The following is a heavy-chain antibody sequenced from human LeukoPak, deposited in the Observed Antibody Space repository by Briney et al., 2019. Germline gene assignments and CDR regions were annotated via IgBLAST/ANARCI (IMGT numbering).Heavy chain of an antibody. CDR1: GGSISSSSYY. D-gene: IGHD6-19*01. CDR2: IYYSGST. Sequence: SETLSLTCTVSGGSISSSSYYWGWIRQPPGKGLEWIGSIYYSGSTYYNPSLKSRVTISVDTSKNQFSLKLSSVTAADTAVYYCARDKRSGWYAFDIWGQGTMVTVSS. CDR3: ARDKRSGWYAFDI. V-gene: IGHV4-39*02. J-gene: IGHJ3*02.